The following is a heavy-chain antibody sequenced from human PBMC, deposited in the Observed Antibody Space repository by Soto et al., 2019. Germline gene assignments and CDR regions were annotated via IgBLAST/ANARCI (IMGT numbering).Heavy chain of an antibody. Sequence: ASVQVSCRASGDSFTGYYMYWVRQAPVQGLEWWGWMNLNSGGPKDAQKCQGRVSMTRDTSIRTAYMALSGPTSGDSAMYYCATVAGATFYGMDVWGQGTTVTVSS. CDR1: GDSFTGYY. CDR3: ATVAGATFYGMDV. V-gene: IGHV1-2*02. CDR2: MNLNSGGP. D-gene: IGHD1-26*01. J-gene: IGHJ6*02.